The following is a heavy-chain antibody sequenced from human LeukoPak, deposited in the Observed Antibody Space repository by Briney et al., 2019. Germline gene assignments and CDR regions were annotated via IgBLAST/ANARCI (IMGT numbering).Heavy chain of an antibody. CDR2: IYTTGST. CDR3: ARDDADPSGQFKAFDP. J-gene: IGHJ5*02. CDR1: GASIRSYY. V-gene: IGHV4-4*07. D-gene: IGHD2-2*01. Sequence: SETLSLTCTVSGASIRSYYWSWIRQPAGKGLEWIGRIYTTGSTNYNPSLKSRVTMSVDTSKNQFSLKVTSVIAADTAVYYCARDDADPSGQFKAFDPWGQGTLVTVSS.